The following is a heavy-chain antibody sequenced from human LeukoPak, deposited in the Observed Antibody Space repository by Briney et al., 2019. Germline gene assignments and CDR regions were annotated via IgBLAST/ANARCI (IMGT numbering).Heavy chain of an antibody. CDR3: ARESSIAVAGTGFDP. CDR2: IYHSGST. V-gene: IGHV4-39*07. CDR1: GGSISSSSYY. D-gene: IGHD6-19*01. Sequence: SETLSLTCTVSGGSISSSSYYRGWIRQPPGKGLEWIGSIYHSGSTYYNPSLKSRVTISVDTSKNQFSLKLSSVTAADTAVYYCARESSIAVAGTGFDPWGQGTLVTVSS. J-gene: IGHJ5*02.